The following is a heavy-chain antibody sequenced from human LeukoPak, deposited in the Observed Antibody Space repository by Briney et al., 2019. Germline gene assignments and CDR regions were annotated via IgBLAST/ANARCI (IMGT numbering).Heavy chain of an antibody. Sequence: SETLSLTCSVSGGSISSYYWSLIRQPPGRGLEWVGYIYYSGNTNYNPSLKSRVTISVDTSKNQFSLKLTSVTAADTAMYYCARHIGYCSTTTCQPGFHPWGQGTLVTVSS. CDR3: ARHIGYCSTTTCQPGFHP. CDR2: IYYSGNT. J-gene: IGHJ5*02. D-gene: IGHD2-2*01. CDR1: GGSISSYY. V-gene: IGHV4-59*08.